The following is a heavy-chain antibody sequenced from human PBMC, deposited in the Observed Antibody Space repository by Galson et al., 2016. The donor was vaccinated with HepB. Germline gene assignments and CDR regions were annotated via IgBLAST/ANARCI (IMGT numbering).Heavy chain of an antibody. CDR3: ASGMVGANAGY. Sequence: TLSLTCTVSGGSISSGASYWSWVRQHPGKGLEWIGYIYYSGSTYYNPSLKSRVIISADASKKQFYLQLSSVTAADTAVYYCASGMVGANAGYWGQGTLVTVSS. CDR1: GGSISSGASY. D-gene: IGHD1-26*01. V-gene: IGHV4-31*03. CDR2: IYYSGST. J-gene: IGHJ4*02.